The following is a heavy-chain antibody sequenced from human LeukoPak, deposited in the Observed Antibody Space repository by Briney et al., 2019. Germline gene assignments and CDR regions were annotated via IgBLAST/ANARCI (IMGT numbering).Heavy chain of an antibody. CDR3: ARAPLPSSGWPDYFDY. CDR1: GFTFSDYY. Sequence: GGSLRLSCAASGFTFSDYYMSWIRQAPGKGLEWVSYISSSGSTIYYADSVKGRFTISRDNAKNSLYLQMNSLRTEDTAVYYCARAPLPSSGWPDYFDYWGQGTLVTVSS. CDR2: ISSSGSTI. D-gene: IGHD6-19*01. J-gene: IGHJ4*02. V-gene: IGHV3-11*04.